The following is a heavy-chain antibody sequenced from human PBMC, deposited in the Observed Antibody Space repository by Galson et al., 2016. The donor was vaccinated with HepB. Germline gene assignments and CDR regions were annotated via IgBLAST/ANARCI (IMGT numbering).Heavy chain of an antibody. J-gene: IGHJ4*02. Sequence: SLRLSCAASGFTFDNYAMHWVRQPPGKGLEWVSGISWNSGGIGYADSVKGRFTISRDNAKNSLYVQMNSLRPEDTAVYFCVKGGGSGWSNPPHSFHFSGQGSLVTVSS. CDR1: GFTFDNYA. CDR3: VKGGGSGWSNPPHSFHF. V-gene: IGHV3-9*01. D-gene: IGHD6-19*01. CDR2: ISWNSGGI.